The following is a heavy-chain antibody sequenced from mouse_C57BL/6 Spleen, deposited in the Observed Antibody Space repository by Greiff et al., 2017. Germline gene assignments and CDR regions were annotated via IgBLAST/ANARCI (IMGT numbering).Heavy chain of an antibody. D-gene: IGHD2-4*01. V-gene: IGHV5-17*01. CDR1: GFTFSDYG. J-gene: IGHJ1*03. Sequence: EVKVEESGGGLVKPGGSLKLSCAASGFTFSDYGMHWVRQAPEKGLEWVAYISSGSSTIYYADTVKGRFTISRDNAKNTLFLQMTSLRSEDTAMYYCARQDDYVVGYWYFDVWGTGTTVTVSS. CDR3: ARQDDYVVGYWYFDV. CDR2: ISSGSSTI.